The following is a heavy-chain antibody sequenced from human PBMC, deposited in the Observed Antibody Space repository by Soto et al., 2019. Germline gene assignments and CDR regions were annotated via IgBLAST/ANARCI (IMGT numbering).Heavy chain of an antibody. CDR3: AADTCSGGSCSLDY. V-gene: IGHV1-58*01. Sequence: ASVKVSCKASGFTFTSSAVQWVRQARGQRLEWIGWIVVGSGNTNYAQKFQERVTITRDMSTSTAYMELSSPRSEDTAVYYCAADTCSGGSCSLDYWGQVTLVPV. J-gene: IGHJ4*02. CDR1: GFTFTSSA. D-gene: IGHD2-15*01. CDR2: IVVGSGNT.